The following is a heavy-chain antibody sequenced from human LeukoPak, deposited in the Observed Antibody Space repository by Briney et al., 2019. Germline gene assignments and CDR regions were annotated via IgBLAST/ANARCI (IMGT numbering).Heavy chain of an antibody. J-gene: IGHJ2*01. Sequence: KSSETLSLTCTVSGGSISSYYWSWIRQPAGKGLEWIGRIYTSGSTNYNPPLKSRVTISVDKSKNQFSLKLSSVTAADTAVYYCATGGSGYWYFDLWGRGTLVTVSS. V-gene: IGHV4-4*07. D-gene: IGHD2-8*02. CDR2: IYTSGST. CDR1: GGSISSYY. CDR3: ATGGSGYWYFDL.